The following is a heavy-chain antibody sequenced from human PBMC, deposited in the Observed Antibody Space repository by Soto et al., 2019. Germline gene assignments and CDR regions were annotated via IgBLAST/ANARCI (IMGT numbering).Heavy chain of an antibody. J-gene: IGHJ5*02. V-gene: IGHV1-46*01. Sequence: ASVKVSCKASGYSFTTYYIQWVRHAPGHGPEWLGIINPSSGTTRYAQKFQGRVTMTGDKSTSTAYMELSSLRSEDTAVYYCARGLKREYSSSSNWFDPWGQGTLVTVSS. CDR1: GYSFTTYY. CDR2: INPSSGTT. D-gene: IGHD6-6*01. CDR3: ARGLKREYSSSSNWFDP.